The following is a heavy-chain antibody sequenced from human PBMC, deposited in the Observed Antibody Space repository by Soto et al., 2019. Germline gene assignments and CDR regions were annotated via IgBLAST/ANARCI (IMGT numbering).Heavy chain of an antibody. J-gene: IGHJ4*02. CDR1: GGTFSSYA. Sequence: GASVKVSCKASGGTFSSYAISWVRQAPGQGLEWMGGIIPIFGTANYAQKFQGRVTITADESTSTAYMELSSLRSEDTAVYYCARPSDHYDSSGYLDYWGQGTLVTVSS. CDR3: ARPSDHYDSSGYLDY. CDR2: IIPIFGTA. D-gene: IGHD3-22*01. V-gene: IGHV1-69*13.